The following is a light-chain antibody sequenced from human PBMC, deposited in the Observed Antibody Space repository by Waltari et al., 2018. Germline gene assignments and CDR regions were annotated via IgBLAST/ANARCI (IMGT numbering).Light chain of an antibody. CDR2: AAS. J-gene: IGKJ2*01. CDR3: QQANTFPST. V-gene: IGKV1-12*02. CDR1: QDVSNW. Sequence: DIQMTKSPSTVAASVGDRLTITCRASQDVSNWLAWYQQKPGKAPKFLIYAASSLQRGVPSRFSGSGSGTDFTLTISSLQPDDFATYYCQQANTFPSTFGQGTKVEIK.